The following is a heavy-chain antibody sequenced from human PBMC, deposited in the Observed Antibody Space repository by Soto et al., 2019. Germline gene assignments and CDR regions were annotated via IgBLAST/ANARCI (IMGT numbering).Heavy chain of an antibody. Sequence: SETLSLTCTVSGCSISSGCYYWSWIRQHPGKGLEWIGYIYYSGSTYYNPSLKSRVTISVDTSKNQFSLKLSSVTAADTAVYYCARILYYDILTGYWFDPWGQGTLVTVSS. CDR2: IYYSGST. V-gene: IGHV4-31*03. J-gene: IGHJ5*02. D-gene: IGHD3-9*01. CDR1: GCSISSGCYY. CDR3: ARILYYDILTGYWFDP.